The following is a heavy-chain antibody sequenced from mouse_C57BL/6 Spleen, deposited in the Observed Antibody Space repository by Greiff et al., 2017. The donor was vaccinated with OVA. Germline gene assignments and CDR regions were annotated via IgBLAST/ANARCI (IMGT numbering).Heavy chain of an antibody. D-gene: IGHD1-1*01. J-gene: IGHJ2*01. V-gene: IGHV1-72*01. CDR3: ARLEITTVVATDFDY. Sequence: VQLQQSGAELVKPGASVKLSCKASGYTFTSYWMHWVKQRPGRGLEWIGRIDPNSGGTKYNEKFKSKATLTVDKPSSTAYMQLSSLTSEDSAVYYCARLEITTVVATDFDYWGQGTTLTVSS. CDR2: IDPNSGGT. CDR1: GYTFTSYW.